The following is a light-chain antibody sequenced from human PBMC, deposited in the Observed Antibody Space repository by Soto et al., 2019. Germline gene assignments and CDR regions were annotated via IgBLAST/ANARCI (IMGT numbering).Light chain of an antibody. CDR3: QQRHMWPIT. CDR1: QSVNNF. J-gene: IGKJ5*01. V-gene: IGKV3-11*01. CDR2: DAS. Sequence: EVVLTQSPATLSLSPGDRATLSCRASQSVNNFLAWYQQKPGQTPRLLIYDASKRATGIPGRFSGSGSGTDFTLTISSLEPEDSAVYYCQQRHMWPITFGQGTRLEIK.